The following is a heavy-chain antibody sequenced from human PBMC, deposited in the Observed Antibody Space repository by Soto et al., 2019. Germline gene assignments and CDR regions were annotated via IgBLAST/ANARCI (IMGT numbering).Heavy chain of an antibody. J-gene: IGHJ4*02. CDR1: GFSLSTSGVG. CDR3: AHRPSYCSGGSCYSGFDY. D-gene: IGHD2-15*01. Sequence: QITLKESGPTLVKPTQNLTLTCTFSGFSLSTSGVGVGWIRQPPGKALEWLELIYWDDDKRYSPYLKSRLTITKDTSKNQGVLTMTNMDPVDTATYYCAHRPSYCSGGSCYSGFDYWGQGTLVTVSS. V-gene: IGHV2-5*02. CDR2: IYWDDDK.